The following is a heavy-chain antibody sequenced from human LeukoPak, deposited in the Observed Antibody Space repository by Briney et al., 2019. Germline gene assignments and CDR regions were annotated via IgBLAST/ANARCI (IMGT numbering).Heavy chain of an antibody. CDR2: ITGSSGAT. Sequence: GGSLRLSCAASGFTFSTYAVNWVRQAPGKGLEWVSAITGSSGATYYADSVKGRFTISRDNSKNTLYLQMSSLRAEDTAVYYCAKDRGRYYDSNGCYWGYYFDPWGQGILVTVSS. J-gene: IGHJ4*02. D-gene: IGHD3-22*01. CDR1: GFTFSTYA. V-gene: IGHV3-23*01. CDR3: AKDRGRYYDSNGCYWGYYFDP.